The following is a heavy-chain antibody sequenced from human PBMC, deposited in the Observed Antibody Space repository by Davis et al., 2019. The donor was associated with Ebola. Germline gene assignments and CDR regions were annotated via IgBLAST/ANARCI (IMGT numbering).Heavy chain of an antibody. J-gene: IGHJ3*02. CDR1: VGTFSSYA. D-gene: IGHD2-2*01. Sequence: SVKVSCKASVGTFSSYAISWVRQAPGQGLEWMGGIIPIFGTANYAQKFQGRVTITADESTSTAYMELSSLRSEDTAVYYCARGYCSSTSCYFYAFDIWGQGTMVTVSS. CDR2: IIPIFGTA. V-gene: IGHV1-69*13. CDR3: ARGYCSSTSCYFYAFDI.